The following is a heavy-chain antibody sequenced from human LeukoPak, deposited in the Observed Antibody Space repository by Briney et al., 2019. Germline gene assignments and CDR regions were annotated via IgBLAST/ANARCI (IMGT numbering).Heavy chain of an antibody. Sequence: PSETLSLTCAVYGGSFSGYYWSWIRQPPGKGLEWIGEINHSGSTNYNPSLKSRVTISVDTSKNQFSLKLSSVTAADTAVYYCARGSSYYYDSSGYYGHTPVPFDYWGQGTLVTVSS. CDR3: ARGSSYYYDSSGYYGHTPVPFDY. CDR1: GGSFSGYY. V-gene: IGHV4-34*01. J-gene: IGHJ4*02. D-gene: IGHD3-22*01. CDR2: INHSGST.